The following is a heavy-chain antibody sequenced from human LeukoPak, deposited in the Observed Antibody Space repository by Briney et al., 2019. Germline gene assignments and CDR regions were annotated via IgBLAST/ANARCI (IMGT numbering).Heavy chain of an antibody. J-gene: IGHJ3*02. CDR1: DDSFSSHY. Sequence: SETLSLTCAVSDDSFSSHYWTWIRQPPGKGLEWIGYFSYVGSTNYNPSLKSRVTISIDTSKNQFSLKLSSVTAADTAVYYCARDLVTVTKGFDIWGQGTMVSVSS. D-gene: IGHD4-17*01. V-gene: IGHV4-59*11. CDR3: ARDLVTVTKGFDI. CDR2: FSYVGST.